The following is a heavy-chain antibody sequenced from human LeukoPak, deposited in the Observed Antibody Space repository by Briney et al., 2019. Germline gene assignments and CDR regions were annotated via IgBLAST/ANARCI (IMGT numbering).Heavy chain of an antibody. CDR3: ARDQENYDSSGYLDY. CDR1: GFTFSSYG. J-gene: IGHJ4*02. CDR2: IWYDGSNK. V-gene: IGHV3-33*01. D-gene: IGHD3-22*01. Sequence: PGGPLRLSCAASGFTFSSYGMHWVRQAPGKGLEWVAVIWYDGSNKYYADSVKGRFTISRDNSKNTLYLQMNSLRAEDTAVYYCARDQENYDSSGYLDYWGQGTLVTVSS.